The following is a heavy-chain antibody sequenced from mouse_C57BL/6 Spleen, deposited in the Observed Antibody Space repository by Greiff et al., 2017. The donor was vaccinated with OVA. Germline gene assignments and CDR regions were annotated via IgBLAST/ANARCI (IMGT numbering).Heavy chain of an antibody. Sequence: VQLQQSGAELVKPGASVKLSCTASGFNIKDYYMHWVKQRTEQGLEWIGRIDPEDGETKYAPKFPGKATITADTSSNTAYLQLSSLTSEDTAVYYCAPYYYSNYGAWFAYWGQGTLVTVSA. D-gene: IGHD2-5*01. J-gene: IGHJ3*01. CDR2: IDPEDGET. CDR1: GFNIKDYY. V-gene: IGHV14-2*01. CDR3: APYYYSNYGAWFAY.